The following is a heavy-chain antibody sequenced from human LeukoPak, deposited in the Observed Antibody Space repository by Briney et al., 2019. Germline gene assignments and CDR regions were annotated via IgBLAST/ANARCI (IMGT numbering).Heavy chain of an antibody. V-gene: IGHV4-30-4*08. CDR2: IYYSGST. CDR3: ARVHWGFSLDY. Sequence: PSETLSLTCTVSGGSISSGDYYWSWIRQPPGKGLAGIGYIYYSGSTYYNPSLKSRVTISVDTSKNQFSLNLSSVTAADTAVYYCARVHWGFSLDYWGQGTLVTVSS. D-gene: IGHD7-27*01. J-gene: IGHJ4*02. CDR1: GGSISSGDYY.